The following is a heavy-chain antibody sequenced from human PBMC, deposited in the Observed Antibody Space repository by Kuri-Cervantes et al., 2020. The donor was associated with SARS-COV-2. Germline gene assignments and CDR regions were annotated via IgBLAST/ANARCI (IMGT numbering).Heavy chain of an antibody. D-gene: IGHD1-1*01. Sequence: LSLICAASGFTFSGHWIHWVRQAPGKGLVWVSRINPDGSYTNNADSVKGRFTLSRDNAKNMLFLQMNSLRAEDTAVYYCVRDGDHWNFDYWGQGTLVTVSS. CDR2: INPDGSYT. V-gene: IGHV3-74*01. CDR3: VRDGDHWNFDY. CDR1: GFTFSGHW. J-gene: IGHJ4*02.